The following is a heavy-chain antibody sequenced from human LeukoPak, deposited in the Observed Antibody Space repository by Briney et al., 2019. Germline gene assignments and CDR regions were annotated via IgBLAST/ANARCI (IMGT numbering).Heavy chain of an antibody. CDR1: GYTFTSYG. J-gene: IGHJ4*02. Sequence: ASVKVSCKASGYTFTSYGISWVRQAPGQGLEWMGWISAYNGNTNYAQKLQGRVTMTTDTSTSTAYMELRSLRSDDTAVYYCATTKGQRIQLWSFDYWGQGTLVTVSS. D-gene: IGHD5-18*01. CDR3: ATTKGQRIQLWSFDY. CDR2: ISAYNGNT. V-gene: IGHV1-18*01.